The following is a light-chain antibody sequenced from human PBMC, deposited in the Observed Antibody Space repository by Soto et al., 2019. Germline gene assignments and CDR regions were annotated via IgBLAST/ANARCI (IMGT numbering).Light chain of an antibody. V-gene: IGLV2-8*01. CDR3: SSYSGSDNFVV. Sequence: QSVLTQPPSASGSPGQSVTISCAGTSSDVGGYNLVSWYQQHPGKAPKLMIYEVIKRPSGVPDRFSGSKSGNTASLTVSGLHAEDEADYYCSSYSGSDNFVVFGGGTQLTVL. CDR1: SSDVGGYNL. J-gene: IGLJ2*01. CDR2: EVI.